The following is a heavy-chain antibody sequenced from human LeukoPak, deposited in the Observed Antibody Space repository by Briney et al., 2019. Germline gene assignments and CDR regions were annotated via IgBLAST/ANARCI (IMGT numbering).Heavy chain of an antibody. CDR1: AYTFTFNY. Sequence: ASVKVSCNASAYTFTFNYIHWVRHAPGQGLEWMGWINPNSGGTNYAQKFQSRVTMTRDTSISTAYMELSRLGSDDTAVYYCARDRRIVGVDYWGQGTLVTVSS. D-gene: IGHD1-26*01. V-gene: IGHV1-2*02. J-gene: IGHJ4*02. CDR2: INPNSGGT. CDR3: ARDRRIVGVDY.